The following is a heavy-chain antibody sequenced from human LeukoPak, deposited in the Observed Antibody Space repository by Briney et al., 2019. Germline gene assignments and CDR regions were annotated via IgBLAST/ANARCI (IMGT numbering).Heavy chain of an antibody. CDR3: ARLGMIQAYSTEDY. CDR1: GFTFSSYS. Sequence: KAGGSLRLSCAASGFTFSSYSMNWVRQAPGKGLEWVSSISSSSSYIYYADSVKGRFTISRDNAKNSLYLQMNSLRAEDTAVYYCARLGMIQAYSTEDYWGQGTLVTVSS. CDR2: ISSSSSYI. V-gene: IGHV3-21*04. J-gene: IGHJ4*02. D-gene: IGHD6-13*01.